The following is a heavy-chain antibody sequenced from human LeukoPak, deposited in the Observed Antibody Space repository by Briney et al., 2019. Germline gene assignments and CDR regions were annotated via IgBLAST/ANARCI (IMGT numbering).Heavy chain of an antibody. J-gene: IGHJ6*03. CDR3: ARCLGRSGPYYYYMDV. CDR1: AFTFSNNG. Sequence: GGSLTLSCAPSAFTFSNNGTHWVRQPPGKGLEYVSAITSNGGSTYYANSVKGRFTISRDNSKSALYLQMGSLRAEDMAVYYCARCLGRSGPYYYYMDVWGTGTTVTVSS. D-gene: IGHD6-19*01. V-gene: IGHV3-64*01. CDR2: ITSNGGST.